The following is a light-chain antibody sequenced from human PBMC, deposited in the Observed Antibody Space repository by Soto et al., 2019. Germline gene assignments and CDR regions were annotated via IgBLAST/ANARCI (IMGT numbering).Light chain of an antibody. CDR2: DNN. Sequence: SYELTQPLSLSVAPGQTARVTCGGNNIGVKSVHWYQQRPGQAPVLVVYDNNDRPSGIPERFSGSNSGNTATLTISRVEAGDEADYYCQVWDGTTDNLYVFGTGTKVTVL. J-gene: IGLJ1*01. CDR1: NIGVKS. V-gene: IGLV3-21*02. CDR3: QVWDGTTDNLYV.